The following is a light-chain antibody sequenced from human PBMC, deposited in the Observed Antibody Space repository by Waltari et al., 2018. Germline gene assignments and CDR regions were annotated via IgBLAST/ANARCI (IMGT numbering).Light chain of an antibody. V-gene: IGLV2-14*03. CDR3: SSYTTSSTLGV. CDR1: SSDVGGSKY. J-gene: IGLJ2*01. CDR2: DVS. Sequence: QSALTQPASVSGSPGQSITISCTGTSSDVGGSKYVSWYQQLPGKAPKLMIYDVSNRPAGVSNRFPGAKSGNTASRTSSGLQAEDEADYYCSSYTTSSTLGVFGGGTKLTVL.